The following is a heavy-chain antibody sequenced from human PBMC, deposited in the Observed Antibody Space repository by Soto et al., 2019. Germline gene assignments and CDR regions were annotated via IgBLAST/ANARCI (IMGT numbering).Heavy chain of an antibody. CDR1: GYSFNNNW. CDR2: IHPGDSDS. J-gene: IGHJ4*02. D-gene: IGHD3-22*01. CDR3: ARRDSSGFPDY. V-gene: IGHV5-51*01. Sequence: GESLKISCKGSGYSFNNNWIGWVRQVPGKGLEWMGIIHPGDSDSRYSPSFQGQVTMSVDKSINTAYLQWSSLKASDTAMYYCARRDSSGFPDYWGQGTLVTVS.